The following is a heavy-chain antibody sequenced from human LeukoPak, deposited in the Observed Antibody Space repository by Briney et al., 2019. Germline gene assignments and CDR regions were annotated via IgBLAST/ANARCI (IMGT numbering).Heavy chain of an antibody. Sequence: PGRSLRLSCAASGFTFSSYAMHWVRQTPGKGLEWVAVISYDGSNKYYADSVKGRFTISRDNSKNTLYLQMNSLRAEDTAVYYCARDTPYGSGSYYNGVDYWGQGTLVTVSS. CDR2: ISYDGSNK. CDR3: ARDTPYGSGSYYNGVDY. CDR1: GFTFSSYA. D-gene: IGHD3-10*01. J-gene: IGHJ4*02. V-gene: IGHV3-30-3*01.